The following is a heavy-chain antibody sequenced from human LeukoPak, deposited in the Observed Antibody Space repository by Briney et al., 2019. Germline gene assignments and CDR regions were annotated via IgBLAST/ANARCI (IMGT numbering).Heavy chain of an antibody. V-gene: IGHV3-23*01. CDR1: GFTVSSNY. Sequence: GGSLRLSCAASGFTVSSNYMSWVRQAPGKGLEWVSAISGSGGSTYYADSVKGRFTISRDNSKNTLYLQMNSLRAEDTAVYYCANRDYYDSSGYVDYWGQGTLVTVSS. D-gene: IGHD3-22*01. CDR2: ISGSGGST. J-gene: IGHJ4*02. CDR3: ANRDYYDSSGYVDY.